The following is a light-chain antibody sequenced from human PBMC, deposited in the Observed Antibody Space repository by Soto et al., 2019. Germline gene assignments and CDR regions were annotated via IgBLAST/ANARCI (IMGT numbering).Light chain of an antibody. CDR3: ASWDNSLNGLV. J-gene: IGLJ3*02. V-gene: IGLV1-40*01. CDR1: STNIGAGYG. CDR2: DNH. Sequence: QSVLTQPPSVSGAPGQRVSISCTGSSTNIGAGYGVHWYQQLPGTAPKVVIYDNHQRPSGVPDRFSGSKSGTSASLGISGLQPEDEADYYCASWDNSLNGLVFGGGTKLTVL.